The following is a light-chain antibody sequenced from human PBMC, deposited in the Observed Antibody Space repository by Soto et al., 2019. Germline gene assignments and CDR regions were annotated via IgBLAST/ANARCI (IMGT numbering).Light chain of an antibody. CDR3: AAWDDSLNGLLV. J-gene: IGLJ1*01. CDR2: SNN. CDR1: SSNIGSNT. V-gene: IGLV1-44*01. Sequence: QSVLTQPPSASGTPGQRVTISCSGSSSNIGSNTVNWYQQLPGTAPKLLIYSNNQRPSGVPDRFSGSKSGTSASLAISGLQSEDEADYCCAAWDDSLNGLLVFGTGTKLTVL.